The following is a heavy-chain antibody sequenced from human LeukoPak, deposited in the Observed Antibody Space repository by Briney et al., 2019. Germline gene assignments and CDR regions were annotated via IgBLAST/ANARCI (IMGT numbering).Heavy chain of an antibody. J-gene: IGHJ3*02. Sequence: SETLSLTCTVSGGSISSSSYYWGWIRQPPGKGLEWIGYIYYSGSTYYNPSLKSRVTISVDTSKNQFSLKLSSVTAADTAVYYCARRLTLHDAFDIWGQGTMVTVSS. CDR3: ARRLTLHDAFDI. V-gene: IGHV4-30-4*08. CDR2: IYYSGST. CDR1: GGSISSSSYY. D-gene: IGHD3-10*01.